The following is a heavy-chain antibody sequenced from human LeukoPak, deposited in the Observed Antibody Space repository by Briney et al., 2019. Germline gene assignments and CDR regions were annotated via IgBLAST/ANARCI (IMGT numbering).Heavy chain of an antibody. V-gene: IGHV4-30-2*05. J-gene: IGHJ4*02. CDR2: IYHSGST. CDR1: GGSISSGGYS. D-gene: IGHD5-18*01. CDR3: AREYSYGRIDF. Sequence: SQTLSLTCAVSGGSISSGGYSWSWIRQPPGKGLEWIGYIYHSGSTYYNPSLKSRVTISVDTSKNQFSLKLSSVTAADTAVYYCAREYSYGRIDFWGQGTLVTVSS.